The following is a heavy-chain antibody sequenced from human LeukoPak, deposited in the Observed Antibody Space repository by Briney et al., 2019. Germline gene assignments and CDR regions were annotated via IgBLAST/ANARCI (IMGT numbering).Heavy chain of an antibody. D-gene: IGHD3-16*02. J-gene: IGHJ4*02. CDR2: IYYSGST. CDR1: GGSISSSGYY. CDR3: ARHICSRHTSPTPCYFDY. V-gene: IGHV4-39*01. Sequence: SETLSLTCAVSGGSISSSGYYWAWIRQPPGKGLEWSGSIYYSGSTYYNPSLKSRVTISVDTSKNQFSLKLNSVTAADTALYYCARHICSRHTSPTPCYFDYWGQGTLVTVSS.